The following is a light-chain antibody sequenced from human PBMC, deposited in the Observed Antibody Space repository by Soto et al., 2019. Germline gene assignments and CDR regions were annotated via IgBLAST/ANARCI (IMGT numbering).Light chain of an antibody. CDR1: SSNIGAGYD. CDR2: GNS. CDR3: QSYDRSLRV. Sequence: QSALTQPPSVSGAPGQRVTISCTGSSSNIGAGYDVHWYQQLPGTAPKLLIYGNSNRPSGVPVRFSGSKSATSASLAITGLQAEDEADYYSQSYDRSLRVFGTGTKLTVL. V-gene: IGLV1-40*01. J-gene: IGLJ1*01.